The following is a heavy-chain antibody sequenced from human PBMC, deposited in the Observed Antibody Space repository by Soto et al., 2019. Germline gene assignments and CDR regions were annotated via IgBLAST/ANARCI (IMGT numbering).Heavy chain of an antibody. CDR1: GGSVSSGSYY. V-gene: IGHV4-61*01. CDR2: IYYSGST. CDR3: ERDPGAAWELGGFDY. D-gene: IGHD1-26*01. Sequence: SETLSLTCTVSGGSVSSGSYYWSWIRQPPGKGLEWIGYIYYSGSTNYNPSLKSRVTISVDTSKNQFSLKLSSVTAADTAVYYCERDPGAAWELGGFDYWGQGTLVTVSS. J-gene: IGHJ4*02.